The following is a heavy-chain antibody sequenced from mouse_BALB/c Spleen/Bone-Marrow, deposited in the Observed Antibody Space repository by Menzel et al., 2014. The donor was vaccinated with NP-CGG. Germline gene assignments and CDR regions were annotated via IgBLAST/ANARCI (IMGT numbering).Heavy chain of an antibody. CDR2: IYWDDDK. J-gene: IGHJ3*01. D-gene: IGHD1-1*01. Sequence: QVTLKVCGPGILQPSQPLSLTCSFSGFSLSTSGMGVSWIRQPSGKGLEWLAHIYWDDDKRYNPSLKSRLTISKDTSRDQVFLKITSVDTADTATYYCARRYYYGSSPFAYWGQGTLVTVSA. V-gene: IGHV8-12*01. CDR1: GFSLSTSGMG. CDR3: ARRYYYGSSPFAY.